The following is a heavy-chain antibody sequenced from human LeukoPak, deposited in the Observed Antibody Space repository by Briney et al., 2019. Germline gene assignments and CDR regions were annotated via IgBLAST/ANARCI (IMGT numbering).Heavy chain of an antibody. Sequence: GEPLPISAKSSVSTFVFYWVGGVRRLPGKGRDWMGIIYTDYSETRYSPTCQGQVTVSVYKYISTAYLQWRSLEASDTDIYYCTRHAAGAWRVGYVDVWAKGTSVIVSS. J-gene: IGHJ6*03. CDR2: IYTDYSET. V-gene: IGHV5-51*01. CDR3: TRHAAGAWRVGYVDV. CDR1: VSTFVFYW. D-gene: IGHD1-26*01.